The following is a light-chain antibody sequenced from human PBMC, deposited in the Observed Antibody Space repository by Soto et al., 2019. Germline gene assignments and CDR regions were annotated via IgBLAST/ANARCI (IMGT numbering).Light chain of an antibody. CDR2: EHN. V-gene: IGLV1-40*01. Sequence: QSVLTQPPSVSEAPGQRVTISCTGSSSNIGAGYEAHWYQQVPGTAPKLLIYEHNNRPSGVPDRFSGSKSGTSASLAITGLQAEDEAEYYCQSYDSSLSGYVFGTGTQLTVL. J-gene: IGLJ1*01. CDR3: QSYDSSLSGYV. CDR1: SSNIGAGYE.